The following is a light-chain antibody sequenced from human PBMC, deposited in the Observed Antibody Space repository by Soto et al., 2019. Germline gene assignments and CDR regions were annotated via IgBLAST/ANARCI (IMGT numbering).Light chain of an antibody. CDR1: HYIATCS. CDR2: GAS. J-gene: IGKJ2*01. V-gene: IGKV3-20*01. Sequence: IVLTQSPGTLSLSSGERASLSCRASHYIATCSLAWYQQKPCQAHRLLISGASNRATGIPDRFSGSESGTDFSLTSSRLEPEDFAVYFCKQGATFGQGTKLEI. CDR3: KQGAT.